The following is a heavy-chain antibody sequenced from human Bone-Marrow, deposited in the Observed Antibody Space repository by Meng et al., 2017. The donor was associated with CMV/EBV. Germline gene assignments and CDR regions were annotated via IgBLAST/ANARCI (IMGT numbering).Heavy chain of an antibody. J-gene: IGHJ6*01. CDR1: GFTFSDYT. D-gene: IGHD2-21*01. CDR2: ISADSTTT. CDR3: ARGIAPYYYYYYGMDV. Sequence: GESLKIPCAASGFTFSDYTMNWFRQVPGKGLEWLSYISADSTTTYYADSVKGRFTISRDNSKNTLYLQMNSLRAEDTAVYYCARGIAPYYYYYYGMDVWGQGTTVSVSS. V-gene: IGHV3-48*01.